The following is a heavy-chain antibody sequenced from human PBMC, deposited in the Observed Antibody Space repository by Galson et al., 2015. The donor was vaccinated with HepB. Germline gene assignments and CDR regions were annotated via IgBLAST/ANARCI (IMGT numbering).Heavy chain of an antibody. CDR2: INTGNGNT. D-gene: IGHD5-12*01. CDR1: GYTFTRNA. CDR3: AGEATSGYPFDALDI. J-gene: IGHJ3*02. Sequence: SVKVSCKASGYTFTRNAIHWVRQAPGQRLEWMGWINTGNGNTKYSQKFQGRVTITRDTSASTASMELSSLRSEDTAVYYCAGEATSGYPFDALDIWGQGTMVTVSS. V-gene: IGHV1-3*04.